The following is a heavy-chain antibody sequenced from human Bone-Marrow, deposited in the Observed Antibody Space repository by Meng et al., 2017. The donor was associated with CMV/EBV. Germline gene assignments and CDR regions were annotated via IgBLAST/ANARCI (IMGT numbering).Heavy chain of an antibody. J-gene: IGHJ5*02. CDR3: ARGPMGGSSDP. V-gene: IGHV4-61*01. D-gene: IGHD3-16*01. CDR1: GGSVSTNSYY. Sequence: SETLSLTCSVSGGSVSTNSYYWGWIRQPPGKGLEWIGYIYYSGSTNYTPSLKSRVTISVDTSKNQFSLKLSSVTAADTAVYYCARGPMGGSSDPWGQGTLVTVSS. CDR2: IYYSGST.